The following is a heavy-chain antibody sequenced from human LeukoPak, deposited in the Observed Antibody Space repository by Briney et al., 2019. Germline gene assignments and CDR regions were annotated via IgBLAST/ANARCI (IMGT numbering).Heavy chain of an antibody. CDR1: GFTFSSYG. Sequence: PGGSLRLSCAASGFTFSSYGMHSVRQAPGKGLEWVAVIWYDGSNKYYADSVKGRFTISRDNSKNTLYLQMNSLRAEDTAVYYCAKDRRSGSYYFQHWGQGTLVTVSS. J-gene: IGHJ1*01. CDR2: IWYDGSNK. CDR3: AKDRRSGSYYFQH. V-gene: IGHV3-33*06. D-gene: IGHD1-26*01.